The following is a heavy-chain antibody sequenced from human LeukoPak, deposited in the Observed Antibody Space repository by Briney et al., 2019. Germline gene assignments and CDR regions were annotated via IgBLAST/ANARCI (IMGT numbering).Heavy chain of an antibody. D-gene: IGHD6-19*01. CDR2: ISYDGSNK. Sequence: PGGSLRLSCAASGFTFSSYAMHWVRQAPGKGLEWVAAISYDGSNKYYADSVKGRFTISRDNSKNTLYLQMNSLRAEDTAVYYCAGRQQWLVSPDDYWGQGTLVTVSS. V-gene: IGHV3-30-3*01. CDR1: GFTFSSYA. J-gene: IGHJ4*02. CDR3: AGRQQWLVSPDDY.